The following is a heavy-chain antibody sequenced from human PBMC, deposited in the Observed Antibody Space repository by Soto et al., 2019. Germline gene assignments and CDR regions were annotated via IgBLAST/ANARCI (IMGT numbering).Heavy chain of an antibody. CDR3: ARGDSSGIFYFVDP. CDR2: IMPIFGTP. J-gene: IGHJ5*02. V-gene: IGHV1-69*01. CDR1: GGTFDSYV. D-gene: IGHD3-10*01. Sequence: QVQLVQSGAEVKKPGSSVKVSCKASGGTFDSYVISWLRQAPGQGLEWMGGIMPIFGTPNYAQKFRGRVTISADESTSTAYLELSSLTSDDTAVYYCARGDSSGIFYFVDPWGQGTLVTVSS.